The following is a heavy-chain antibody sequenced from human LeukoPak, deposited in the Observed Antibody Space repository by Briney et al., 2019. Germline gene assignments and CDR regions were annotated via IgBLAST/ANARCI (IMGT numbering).Heavy chain of an antibody. CDR2: ISGSGAST. D-gene: IGHD6-19*01. CDR1: GFTFSSYA. V-gene: IGHV3-23*01. J-gene: IGHJ1*01. CDR3: AKAGSGWYDFQH. Sequence: GGSLRLSCAASGFTFSSYAMSWVRQGPGKGLEWVSAISGSGASTYYADSVKGRFTISRDNSKNTLYLQMNSLRAEDTAVYYCAKAGSGWYDFQHWGQGTLVTFSS.